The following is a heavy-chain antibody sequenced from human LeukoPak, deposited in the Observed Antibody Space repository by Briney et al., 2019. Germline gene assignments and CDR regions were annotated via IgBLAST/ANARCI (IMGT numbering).Heavy chain of an antibody. CDR1: GFTFSSYG. J-gene: IGHJ4*02. V-gene: IGHV3-33*01. CDR3: ARGPLYYFDF. CDR2: IWYDGSNK. Sequence: GRSLRLSCAASGFTFSSYGMHWVRQAPGKGLEWVAVIWYDGSNKYYADSVKGRFTISRDNSKNTLYLQMNSLRAEDTAVYYCARGPLYYFDFWGQGTLATVSS. D-gene: IGHD2-15*01.